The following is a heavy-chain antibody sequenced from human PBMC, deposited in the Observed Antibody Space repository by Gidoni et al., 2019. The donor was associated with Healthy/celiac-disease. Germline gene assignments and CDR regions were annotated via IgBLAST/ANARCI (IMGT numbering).Heavy chain of an antibody. Sequence: EVQLLESGGGLVQPGGSLRLSCAASGFTFSSDAMSWVRQAPGKGLEWVSAISGSGGSTYYADSVKGRFTISRDNSKNTLYLQMNSLRAEDTAVYYCAKGSEAITIFGVVIDYWGQGTLVTVSS. CDR3: AKGSEAITIFGVVIDY. V-gene: IGHV3-23*01. CDR2: ISGSGGST. CDR1: GFTFSSDA. D-gene: IGHD3-3*01. J-gene: IGHJ4*02.